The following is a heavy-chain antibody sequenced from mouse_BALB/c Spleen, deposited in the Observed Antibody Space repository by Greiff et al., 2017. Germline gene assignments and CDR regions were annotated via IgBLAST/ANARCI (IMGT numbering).Heavy chain of an antibody. D-gene: IGHD2-1*01. CDR3: ARSIGNYRYYYAMDY. V-gene: IGHV1-14*01. Sequence: VQLQQSGPELVKPGASVKMSCKASGYTFTSYVMHWVKQKPGQGLEWIGYINPYNDGTKYNEKFKGKATLTSDKSSSTAYMELSSLTSEDSAVYYCARSIGNYRYYYAMDYWGQGTSVTVSS. J-gene: IGHJ4*01. CDR1: GYTFTSYV. CDR2: INPYNDGT.